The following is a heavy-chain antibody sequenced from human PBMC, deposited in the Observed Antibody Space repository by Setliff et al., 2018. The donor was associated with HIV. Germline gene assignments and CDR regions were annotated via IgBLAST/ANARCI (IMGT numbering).Heavy chain of an antibody. J-gene: IGHJ6*03. CDR3: ARAVYYFDF. Sequence: LSLTCAVSGASISSGNWWSWVRQSPGKGLEWIGEIFHTGSTYYNPSLKSRVTISVDKSKNQFSLKLSSVTAADSAVYYCARAVYYFDFWGKGTTVTVSS. CDR2: IFHTGST. CDR1: GASISSGNW. V-gene: IGHV4-4*02.